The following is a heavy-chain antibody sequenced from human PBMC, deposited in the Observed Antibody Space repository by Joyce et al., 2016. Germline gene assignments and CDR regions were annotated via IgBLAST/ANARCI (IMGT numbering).Heavy chain of an antibody. CDR1: GFSFRNAW. J-gene: IGHJ3*01. CDR2: DKSKSQGGTT. V-gene: IGHV3-15*01. CDR3: VTGLCIGTACHWDDAFDV. Sequence: EVQLVESGGGLVKPGGSLRLSCAASGFSFRNAWVTWVRQAQGKGLGWVGRDKSKSQGGTTDYAAPVKGRFTISRDDSRDTAYLQMNSLKSEDTGVYFCVTGLCIGTACHWDDAFDVWGQGTMVTVSS. D-gene: IGHD2-2*01.